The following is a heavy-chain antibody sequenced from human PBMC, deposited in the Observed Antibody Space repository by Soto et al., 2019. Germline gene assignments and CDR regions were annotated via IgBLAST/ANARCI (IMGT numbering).Heavy chain of an antibody. V-gene: IGHV1-69*13. Sequence: ASVKVSCKASGGTFSSYAISWVRQAPGQGLEWMGGIIPIFGTANYAQKFQGRVTITADESTSTAYMELSSLRSEDTAVYYCARVVAASIGGGYWFDPWGQGTLVTVSS. J-gene: IGHJ5*02. D-gene: IGHD2-15*01. CDR2: IIPIFGTA. CDR1: GGTFSSYA. CDR3: ARVVAASIGGGYWFDP.